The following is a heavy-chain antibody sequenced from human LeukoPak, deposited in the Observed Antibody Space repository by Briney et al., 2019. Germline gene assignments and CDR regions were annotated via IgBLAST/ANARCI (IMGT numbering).Heavy chain of an antibody. CDR1: GGSIRSYY. CDR3: ARGRNDNGGMFFDS. V-gene: IGHV4-59*01. Sequence: PSATLSLTCTVSGGSIRSYYWSWLRQAPGKGLEWIGFISYSGYTSYSPSLKSPVAISVDTSKSPFSLRLSSMTASDTAIYSCARGRNDNGGMFFDSWAQGTRVTVSS. J-gene: IGHJ5*01. CDR2: ISYSGYT. D-gene: IGHD4-23*01.